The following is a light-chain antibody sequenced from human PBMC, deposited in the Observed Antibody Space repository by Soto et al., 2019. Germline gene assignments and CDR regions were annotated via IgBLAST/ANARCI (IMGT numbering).Light chain of an antibody. Sequence: DVQMTQSPSTLSASVGDRVTLTCRASQSIGRWSAWYQQKPGKAPKLLIYDASNLGTGVPSRFSGSGSGTEFTLTISSLQPDDFATFYCQQYNIPLTFGGGTKVEIK. J-gene: IGKJ4*01. V-gene: IGKV1-5*01. CDR1: QSIGRW. CDR2: DAS. CDR3: QQYNIPLT.